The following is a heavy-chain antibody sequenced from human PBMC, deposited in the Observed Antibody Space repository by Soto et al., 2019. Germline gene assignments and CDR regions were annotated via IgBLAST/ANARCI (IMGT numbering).Heavy chain of an antibody. CDR1: EGTFSRYT. D-gene: IGHD6-25*01. J-gene: IGHJ4*02. Sequence: QVQLVQSGAEVKKPGSSVKVSCKAPEGTFSRYTFHCVLQAPGQGIQWMGRIIPLLAMSTYAPQFQGRVTFTVDRSTTTAYMQLSRLRYEDTAMYFCATGGGSAWLKPIDSWGQGTLVTVSS. CDR2: IIPLLAMS. CDR3: ATGGGSAWLKPIDS. V-gene: IGHV1-69*04.